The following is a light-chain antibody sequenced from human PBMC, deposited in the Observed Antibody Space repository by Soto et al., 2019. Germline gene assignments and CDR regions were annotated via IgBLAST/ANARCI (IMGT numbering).Light chain of an antibody. Sequence: EIVLTQSPGTLSLSPGERATLSCRASQTVTSSYLAWYQQRPGQAPRLLMYGASSRATGIPTRFSGSGSGTEFTLTISSLESEDFAVYYCQQYGNSPHTFGGGTKVDNK. J-gene: IGKJ4*01. CDR3: QQYGNSPHT. V-gene: IGKV3-20*01. CDR1: QTVTSSY. CDR2: GAS.